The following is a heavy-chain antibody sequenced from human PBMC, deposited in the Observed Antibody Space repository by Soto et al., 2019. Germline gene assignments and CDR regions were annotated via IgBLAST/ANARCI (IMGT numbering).Heavy chain of an antibody. CDR3: ARGRARYSSSNDFDP. D-gene: IGHD6-13*01. CDR2: MNPDSGHT. V-gene: IGHV1-8*01. CDR1: GYTFTSYD. J-gene: IGHJ5*02. Sequence: QVQLVQSGAEVKKPGASVKVSCKASGYTFTSYDINWVRQATGQGPEWMGWMNPDSGHTGYARKFRDRISMTRTTSITTAYMELTSLRSDDTAIYFFARGRARYSSSNDFDPWGRGTLVTVSS.